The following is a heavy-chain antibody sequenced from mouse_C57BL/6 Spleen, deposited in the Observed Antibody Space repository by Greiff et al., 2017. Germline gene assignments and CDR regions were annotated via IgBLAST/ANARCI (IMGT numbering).Heavy chain of an antibody. Sequence: QVQLKQSGAELARPGASVKLSCKASGYTFTSYGISWVKQRTGQGLEWIGEIYPRSGNTYYNEKFKGKATLTADKSSSTAYMELRSLTSEDSAVYFCARRDWAPFDYWGQGTTLTVSS. V-gene: IGHV1-81*01. CDR1: GYTFTSYG. CDR3: ARRDWAPFDY. J-gene: IGHJ2*01. D-gene: IGHD4-1*01. CDR2: IYPRSGNT.